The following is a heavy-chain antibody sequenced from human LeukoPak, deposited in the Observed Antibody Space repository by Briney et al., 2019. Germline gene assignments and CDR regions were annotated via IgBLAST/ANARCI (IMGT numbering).Heavy chain of an antibody. D-gene: IGHD6-13*01. CDR3: ARRVARGFSSTSKTYYMDV. CDR1: RYSFTSYW. J-gene: IGHJ6*03. Sequence: GESLKISCKDSRYSFTSYWIGWVRQRPGKGLEWMGIIYPGDSDTRYSPSVQGQVTISVDKSVSTAYLQWSSLKASDTAIYYCARRVARGFSSTSKTYYMDVWGKGTTVTVSS. V-gene: IGHV5-51*01. CDR2: IYPGDSDT.